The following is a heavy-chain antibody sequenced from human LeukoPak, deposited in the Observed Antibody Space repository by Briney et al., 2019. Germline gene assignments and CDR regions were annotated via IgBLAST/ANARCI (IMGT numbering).Heavy chain of an antibody. Sequence: GESLKISCKGSGYSFTNYWIGWVRQMPGKGLEWMGIIFPGDSDTRYSPSFQGQVTISADKSINTAYLRWGSLKASDTAVYYCAMGSDYFDYWGLGTLVTVSS. CDR3: AMGSDYFDY. J-gene: IGHJ4*02. CDR2: IFPGDSDT. CDR1: GYSFTNYW. V-gene: IGHV5-51*01.